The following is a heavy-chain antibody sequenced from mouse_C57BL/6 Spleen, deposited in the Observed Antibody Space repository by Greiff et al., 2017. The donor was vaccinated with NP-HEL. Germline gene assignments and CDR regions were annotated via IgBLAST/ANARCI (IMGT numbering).Heavy chain of an antibody. CDR1: GFTFSDYY. J-gene: IGHJ3*01. V-gene: IGHV5-16*01. Sequence: EVKLVESEGGLVQPGSSMKLSCTASGFTFSDYYMAWVRQVPEKGLEWVANINYDGSSTYYLDSLKSRFIISRDNAKNILYLQMSSLKSEDTATYYCARWDYYGSSSGFAYWGQGTLVTVSA. CDR2: INYDGSST. CDR3: ARWDYYGSSSGFAY. D-gene: IGHD1-1*01.